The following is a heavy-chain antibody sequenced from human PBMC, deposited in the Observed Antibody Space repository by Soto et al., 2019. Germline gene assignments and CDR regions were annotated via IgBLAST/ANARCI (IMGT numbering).Heavy chain of an antibody. CDR3: ARRYGASFDY. J-gene: IGHJ4*02. D-gene: IGHD4-17*01. Sequence: QVQLQESGPGLVKPSETLSLTCTVSGGSISSYYWSWIRQPPGKGLEWIGYIYYSGSTNYNHSLKCRVTIPVDTSKNQFSLKLSSVTAADTAVYYCARRYGASFDYWGQGTLVTVSS. V-gene: IGHV4-59*01. CDR1: GGSISSYY. CDR2: IYYSGST.